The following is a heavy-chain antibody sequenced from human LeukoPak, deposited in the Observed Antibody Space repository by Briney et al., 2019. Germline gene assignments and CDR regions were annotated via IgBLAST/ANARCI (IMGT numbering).Heavy chain of an antibody. CDR1: GGSISSGGYY. V-gene: IGHV4-30-2*01. J-gene: IGHJ4*02. Sequence: PSETLSLTCTVSGGSISSGGYYWSWIRQPPGKGLEWIGYIYHSGSTYYNPSLKSRVTISVDRSKNQFSLKLSSVTAADTAVYYCARVPTSSETGPEYFDYWGQGTLVTVSS. CDR3: ARVPTSSETGPEYFDY. D-gene: IGHD2-2*01. CDR2: IYHSGST.